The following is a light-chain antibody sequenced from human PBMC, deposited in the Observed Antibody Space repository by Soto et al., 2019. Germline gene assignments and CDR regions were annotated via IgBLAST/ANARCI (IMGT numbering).Light chain of an antibody. Sequence: AIRMTQSPSSLSASTGDRVTITCRASQDISSYVAWYQQKPGKAPNLLIYTASTLQSGVPSRFSGSGSGTGFTLTISSLQSEDFATYYCQQYYSYPFTFGPGTKVDIK. CDR1: QDISSY. CDR3: QQYYSYPFT. J-gene: IGKJ3*01. CDR2: TAS. V-gene: IGKV1-8*01.